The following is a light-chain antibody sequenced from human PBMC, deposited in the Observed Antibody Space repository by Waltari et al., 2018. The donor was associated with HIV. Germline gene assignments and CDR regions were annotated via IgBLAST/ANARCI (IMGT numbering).Light chain of an antibody. V-gene: IGLV2-23*02. J-gene: IGLJ1*01. CDR3: CSYAGSGDV. Sequence: QSALTQPASVSGSPGQSITISCTGTSSDVGSYNLVSWYQQHPGKAPKLMIYEVSKRPSGVFNRFSGSKSGNTASLTISGLQAEDEVDYYCCSYAGSGDVFGTGTKVTVL. CDR2: EVS. CDR1: SSDVGSYNL.